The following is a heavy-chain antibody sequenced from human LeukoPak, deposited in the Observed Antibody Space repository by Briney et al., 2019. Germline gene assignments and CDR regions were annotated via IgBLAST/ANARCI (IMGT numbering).Heavy chain of an antibody. CDR1: GFTFSSYA. J-gene: IGHJ4*02. D-gene: IGHD6-13*01. CDR3: ANHKYSSSWSGLDY. Sequence: GGSLRLSCAASGFTFSSYAMSWVRQAPGKGLEWVSTISGSGGSTYYADSVKGRFTISRDNSKNTLYLQMNSLRAEDTAVYYCANHKYSSSWSGLDYWGQGTLVTVSS. CDR2: ISGSGGST. V-gene: IGHV3-23*01.